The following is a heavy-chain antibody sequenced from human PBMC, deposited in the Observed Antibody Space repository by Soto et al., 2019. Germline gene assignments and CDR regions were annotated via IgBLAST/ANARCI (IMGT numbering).Heavy chain of an antibody. D-gene: IGHD3-3*01. J-gene: IGHJ6*02. V-gene: IGHV1-46*01. Sequence: ASVKVSCKASGYTFTSSYMHWVRQAPGQGLEWMGIINPSGGSTSYAQKFQGRVTMTRDTSTSTVYMELSSLRSEDTAVYYCAFSLEDYYYGMDVWGQGTTVTVSS. CDR3: AFSLEDYYYGMDV. CDR1: GYTFTSSY. CDR2: INPSGGST.